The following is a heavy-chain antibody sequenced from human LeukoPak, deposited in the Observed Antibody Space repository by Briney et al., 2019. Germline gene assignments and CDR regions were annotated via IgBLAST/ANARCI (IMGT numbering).Heavy chain of an antibody. CDR1: GFTFSSYG. Sequence: PGRSLRLSCAASGFTFSSYGMHWVRQAPGKGLEWVAVISYDGSNKYYADSVKGRFTISRDNSKNTLYPQMNSLRAEDTAVYYCAKDSYAHYYYYGMDVWGQGTTVTVSS. D-gene: IGHD4-17*01. V-gene: IGHV3-30*18. CDR2: ISYDGSNK. CDR3: AKDSYAHYYYYGMDV. J-gene: IGHJ6*02.